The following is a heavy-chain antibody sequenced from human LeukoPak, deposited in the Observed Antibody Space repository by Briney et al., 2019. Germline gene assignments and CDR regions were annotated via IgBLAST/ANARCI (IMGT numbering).Heavy chain of an antibody. Sequence: ESGPTLVNPTQTLTLTCTFSGFSLSTSGMRVSWIRQPPGKALEWLARIDWDDDKFYSTSPKTRLTISKDTSKNQVVLTMTNMDPVDTATYYCARTPYCGGDCYVDYWGQGTLVTVSS. V-gene: IGHV2-70*04. CDR3: ARTPYCGGDCYVDY. CDR1: GFSLSTSGMR. D-gene: IGHD2-21*02. CDR2: IDWDDDK. J-gene: IGHJ4*02.